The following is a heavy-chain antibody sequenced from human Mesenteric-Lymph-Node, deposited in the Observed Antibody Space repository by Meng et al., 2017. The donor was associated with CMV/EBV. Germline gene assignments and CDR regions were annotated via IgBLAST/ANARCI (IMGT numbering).Heavy chain of an antibody. J-gene: IGHJ4*02. CDR2: SSDGGNSV. D-gene: IGHD6-19*01. CDR3: AKADCGRSGCKLIDY. V-gene: IGHV3-23*01. CDR1: GFTFSDYY. Sequence: GGSLRLSCAASGFTFSDYYMSWIRQAPGQRLEWVSVSSDGGNSVFYADSVRGRFTISRDTSKNTLYLQMNNLRAEDTAVYHCAKADCGRSGCKLIDYWGQGTLVTVSS.